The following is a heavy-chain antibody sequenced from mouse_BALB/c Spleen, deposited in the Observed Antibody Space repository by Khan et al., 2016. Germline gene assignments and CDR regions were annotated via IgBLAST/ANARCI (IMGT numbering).Heavy chain of an antibody. CDR1: GFNIKDYY. Sequence: VQLKQSGAELVRSGASVKLSCTASGFNIKDYYMHWVKQRPEQGLEWIGWSDQENGDTEYAPKDQGKATMNAATSSNKDKMQISRLKSEDTAVYSCHAFSSNSIHSWRPGPSVPVSS. CDR2: SDQENGDT. D-gene: IGHD2-3*01. V-gene: IGHV14-4*02. CDR3: HAFSSNSIHS. J-gene: IGHJ4*01.